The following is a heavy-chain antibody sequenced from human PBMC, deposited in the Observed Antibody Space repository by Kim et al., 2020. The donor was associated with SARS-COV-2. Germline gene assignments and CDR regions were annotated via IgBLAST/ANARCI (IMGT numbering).Heavy chain of an antibody. J-gene: IGHJ6*02. CDR2: ISWNSGSI. D-gene: IGHD3-10*01. V-gene: IGHV3-9*01. CDR3: AKDFEAMVGGSMDV. Sequence: GGSLRLSCAASGFTFDDYAMHWVRQAPGKGLEWVSGISWNSGSIGYADSVKGRFTISRDNAKNSLYLQMNSLRAEDTALYYCAKDFEAMVGGSMDVWGQGTTVTVSS. CDR1: GFTFDDYA.